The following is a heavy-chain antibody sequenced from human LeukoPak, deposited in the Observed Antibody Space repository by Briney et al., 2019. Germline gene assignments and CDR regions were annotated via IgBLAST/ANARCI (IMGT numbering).Heavy chain of an antibody. CDR3: ARDNWELAAAGTGSPYYYYGMDV. J-gene: IGHJ6*02. Sequence: ASVKVSCKASGYTFTGYYMHWVRQAPGQGLEWMGWINPNSGGTNYAQKFQGRVTMTRDTSISTAYMELSRLRSDDTAVYYCARDNWELAAAGTGSPYYYYGMDVWGQGTTVTVSS. V-gene: IGHV1-2*02. D-gene: IGHD6-13*01. CDR1: GYTFTGYY. CDR2: INPNSGGT.